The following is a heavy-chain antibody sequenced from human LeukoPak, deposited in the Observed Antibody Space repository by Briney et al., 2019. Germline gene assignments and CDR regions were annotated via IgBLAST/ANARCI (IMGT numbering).Heavy chain of an antibody. J-gene: IGHJ3*01. CDR3: ARGTDRLGMIVVIITPGAFDV. CDR1: GYTFTSYG. Sequence: GASVKVSCKASGYTFTSYGISWVRQAPGQGLEWMGWISAYNGNTNYAQKLRGRVTMTTDTSTSTAYMELRSLRSDDTAVYYCARGTDRLGMIVVIITPGAFDVWGQGTMVTVSS. CDR2: ISAYNGNT. V-gene: IGHV1-18*01. D-gene: IGHD3-22*01.